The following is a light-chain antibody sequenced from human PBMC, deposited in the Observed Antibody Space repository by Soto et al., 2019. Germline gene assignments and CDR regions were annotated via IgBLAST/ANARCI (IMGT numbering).Light chain of an antibody. CDR1: SGHSSYI. CDR3: ETWDTNTRV. V-gene: IGLV4-60*03. Sequence: QSVLTQSSSVSASLGSSVKLTCTLSSGHSSYIIAWHQQQPGKAPRFLMKLEGSGSYNKGSGVPDRFSGSTSGADRYLTISSLQSEDEADYYCETWDTNTRVFGGGTKLTVL. CDR2: LEGSGSY. J-gene: IGLJ2*01.